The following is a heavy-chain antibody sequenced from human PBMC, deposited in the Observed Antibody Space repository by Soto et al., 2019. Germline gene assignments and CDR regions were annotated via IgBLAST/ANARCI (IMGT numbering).Heavy chain of an antibody. CDR3: VREGSAFWSGYYTADSDH. V-gene: IGHV3-11*06. Sequence: GGSLRLSCAASGFTFSHYYMSWIRQAPGQGLEWVSYIDSATLYTKYSYSVKGRFTISRDNAKNSVFLQMNSLRADDTAVYYSVREGSAFWSGYYTADSDHWGQGTQVTVSS. D-gene: IGHD3-3*01. CDR2: IDSATLYT. J-gene: IGHJ4*02. CDR1: GFTFSHYY.